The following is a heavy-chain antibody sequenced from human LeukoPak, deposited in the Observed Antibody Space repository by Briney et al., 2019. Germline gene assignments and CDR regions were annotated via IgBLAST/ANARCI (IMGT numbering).Heavy chain of an antibody. CDR1: GFTFSSYE. D-gene: IGHD1-1*01. V-gene: IGHV3-23*01. J-gene: IGHJ4*02. Sequence: GGSLRLSCAASGFTFSSYEMNWVRQAPGKGLEWVSAISGSGGSTYYADSVKGRFTISRDNSKNTLYLQMNSLGADDTAVYYCAKGNWRYFDYWGQGTLVTVSS. CDR3: AKGNWRYFDY. CDR2: ISGSGGST.